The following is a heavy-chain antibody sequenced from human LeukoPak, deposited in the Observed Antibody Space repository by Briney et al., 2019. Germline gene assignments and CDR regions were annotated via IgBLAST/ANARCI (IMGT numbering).Heavy chain of an antibody. CDR3: ARVDLDYGSGSYGYYYYMDV. D-gene: IGHD3-10*01. Sequence: SETLSLTCTVSGGSISSSSYYWGWIRQPPGKGLEWFGSIYYSESTYYNPSLKSRVTISVDTSKNQFSLKLSSVTAADTAVYYCARVDLDYGSGSYGYYYYMDVWGKGTTVTVSS. CDR1: GGSISSSSYY. V-gene: IGHV4-39*07. J-gene: IGHJ6*03. CDR2: IYYSEST.